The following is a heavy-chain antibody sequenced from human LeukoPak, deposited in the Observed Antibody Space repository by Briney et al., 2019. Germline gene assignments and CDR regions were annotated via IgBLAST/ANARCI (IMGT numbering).Heavy chain of an antibody. D-gene: IGHD3-22*01. CDR3: AKRAFDSSGYYPLLDY. Sequence: GGSLRLSCAASGFTFSSYAMSWVRQTSGKGLEWVSIISGSGGGTYYADSAKGRFTISRDNSKSTLYLQMNSLSAEDTAVYYCAKRAFDSSGYYPLLDYWGQGTLVTVSS. J-gene: IGHJ4*02. V-gene: IGHV3-23*01. CDR2: ISGSGGGT. CDR1: GFTFSSYA.